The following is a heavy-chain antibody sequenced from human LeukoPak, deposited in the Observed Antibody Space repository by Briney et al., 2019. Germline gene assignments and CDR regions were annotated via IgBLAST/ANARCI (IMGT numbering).Heavy chain of an antibody. CDR2: INQDGSET. J-gene: IGHJ4*02. V-gene: IGHV3-7*03. CDR3: ARDHIYGDDFDY. Sequence: GGSLGLSCAASGFTFSSYWMSWVRQAPGRGLEWVANINQDGSETYYVDSVKGRFTISRDNAKNSLYLQMNSLRAEDTAVYYCARDHIYGDDFDYWGQGTLVTVSS. CDR1: GFTFSSYW. D-gene: IGHD2/OR15-2a*01.